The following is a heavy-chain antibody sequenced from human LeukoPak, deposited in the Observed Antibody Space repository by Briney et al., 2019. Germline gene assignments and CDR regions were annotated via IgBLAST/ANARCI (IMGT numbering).Heavy chain of an antibody. Sequence: SETLSLTCTVSGGSISSYYWSWIRQPPGKGLEWIGYIYYSGSTNYNPSLKSRVTMSVDTSKNQFSLKLSSVTAADTAVYYCARLGYYYGSGSYWADAFDIWGQGTMVTVSS. CDR1: GGSISSYY. CDR3: ARLGYYYGSGSYWADAFDI. CDR2: IYYSGST. J-gene: IGHJ3*02. D-gene: IGHD3-10*01. V-gene: IGHV4-59*08.